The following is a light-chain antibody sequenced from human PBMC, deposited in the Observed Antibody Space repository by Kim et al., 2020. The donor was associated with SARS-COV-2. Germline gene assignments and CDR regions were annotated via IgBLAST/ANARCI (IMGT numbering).Light chain of an antibody. V-gene: IGLV3-21*01. CDR3: QVWDNVSGVV. CDR2: YDR. CDR1: KIGSKS. Sequence: SYELTQPPAVSVAPGQTTTITCGGEKIGSKSVHWYQQRPGQAPILVISYDRDRPSGIPERISGSKSGNTATLTISRAEAGDEAEYYCQVWDNVSGVVFGG. J-gene: IGLJ2*01.